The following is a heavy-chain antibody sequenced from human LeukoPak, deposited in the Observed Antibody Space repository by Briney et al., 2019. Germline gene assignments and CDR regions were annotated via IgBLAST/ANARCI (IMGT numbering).Heavy chain of an antibody. Sequence: PSETLSLTCTVSGGSISSYYWSWIRQPPGNGLEWIGYIYYSGSTNYNPSLKSRVTISVDTSKNQFSLKLSSVTAADTAVYYCAREGLRRDFDYWGQGTLVTVSS. CDR2: IYYSGST. D-gene: IGHD5-12*01. J-gene: IGHJ4*02. CDR1: GGSISSYY. CDR3: AREGLRRDFDY. V-gene: IGHV4-59*01.